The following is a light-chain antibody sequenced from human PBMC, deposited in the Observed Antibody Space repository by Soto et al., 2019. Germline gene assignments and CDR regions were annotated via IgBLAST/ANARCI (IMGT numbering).Light chain of an antibody. Sequence: EIVLTQSPGTLSLSPGERATLSCRASQSVSSGYLAWYQQRPGQAPRLLIYAATSRATGIPDRFSGSGSATDFTLTISRLEPEDFAVYYCQEYGSSPRVTFGQGTRLEIK. V-gene: IGKV3-20*01. CDR1: QSVSSGY. CDR2: AAT. CDR3: QEYGSSPRVT. J-gene: IGKJ5*01.